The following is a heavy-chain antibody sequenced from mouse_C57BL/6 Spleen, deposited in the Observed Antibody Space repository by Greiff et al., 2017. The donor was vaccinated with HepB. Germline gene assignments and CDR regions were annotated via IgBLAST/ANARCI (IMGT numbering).Heavy chain of an antibody. J-gene: IGHJ3*01. D-gene: IGHD1-1*01. CDR1: GYTFTSYW. V-gene: IGHV1-55*01. CDR2: IYPGSGST. Sequence: VQLQQPGAELVKPGASVKMSCKASGYTFTSYWITWVKQRPGQGLEWIGDIYPGSGSTNYNEKLKSKATLTVDTSSSTAYMQLSSLTSEDSAVYYCARCYYGSRWFAYWGQGTLVTVSA. CDR3: ARCYYGSRWFAY.